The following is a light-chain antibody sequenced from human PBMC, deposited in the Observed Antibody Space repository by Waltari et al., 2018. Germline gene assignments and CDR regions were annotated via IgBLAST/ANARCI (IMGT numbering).Light chain of an antibody. Sequence: EVVMTQSPATLSVSPGERATLPCRASHGISDNLAWYQQKPGQAPRLLIYGAFTRATGIPARFTGSGSGTEFTLTIHSLQSEDSAVYYCQQYNRWPPITFGQGTRLEIK. J-gene: IGKJ5*01. V-gene: IGKV3-15*01. CDR2: GAF. CDR3: QQYNRWPPIT. CDR1: HGISDN.